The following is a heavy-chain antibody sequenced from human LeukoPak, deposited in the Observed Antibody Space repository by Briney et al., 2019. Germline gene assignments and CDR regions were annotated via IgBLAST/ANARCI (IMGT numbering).Heavy chain of an antibody. J-gene: IGHJ5*02. CDR3: ARGGDSSGYQGRFDP. CDR1: GGSISSSGYC. V-gene: IGHV4-30-4*07. D-gene: IGHD3-22*01. Sequence: PSETLSLTCAVSGGSISSSGYCWNWIRQPPGKGLEWIGYIYYTGRTYYNTSLKSRVTISVDTSKNQFSLKLNSVTTADTAVYYCARGGDSSGYQGRFDPWGQGTLVTVSS. CDR2: IYYTGRT.